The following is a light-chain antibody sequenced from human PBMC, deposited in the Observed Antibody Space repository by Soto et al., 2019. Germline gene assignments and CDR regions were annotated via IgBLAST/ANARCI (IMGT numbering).Light chain of an antibody. CDR3: QTWVTGIQI. V-gene: IGLV4-69*01. CDR2: LNSDGSH. J-gene: IGLJ2*01. CDR1: SGHSSYA. Sequence: QPVLTQSPSASASLGASVKLICTLSSGHSSYAIAWHQQQPEKGPRYLMKLNSDGSHSKGDGIPDRFSGSSSGAERYLTISSLQSEDEADYYCQTWVTGIQIFGGGTKVTVL.